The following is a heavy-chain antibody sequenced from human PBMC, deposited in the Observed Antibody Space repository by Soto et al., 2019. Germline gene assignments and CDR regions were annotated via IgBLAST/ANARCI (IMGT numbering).Heavy chain of an antibody. CDR3: ATGVPVLGVYYYYSMDV. J-gene: IGHJ6*02. CDR2: MNPNSGNP. V-gene: IGHV1-8*01. CDR1: GYSFPSYD. Sequence: ASVKVSCKASGYSFPSYDIHWVRQATGQGLEWMGWMNPNSGNPGYAQKFQGRVTMTRNTFISPAYMELNSLRSEDTAVYYCATGVPVLGVYYYYSMDVRGQGSTVTVAS. D-gene: IGHD3-10*01.